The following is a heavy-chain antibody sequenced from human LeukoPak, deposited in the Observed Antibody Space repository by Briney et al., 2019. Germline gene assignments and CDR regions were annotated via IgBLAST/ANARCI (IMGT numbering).Heavy chain of an antibody. CDR3: VYGPNHYYFDH. D-gene: IGHD3-16*01. V-gene: IGHV4-59*01. Sequence: TSGTLSPASTVSGGSISGCYYAWIRQPPGKDLEWIGYLYYSGSTNYKPSLKSRVTDSLATSMNQCSLNLRSVTAADAAVYFCVYGPNHYYFDHCGEGTLVTVSS. CDR1: GGSISGCY. J-gene: IGHJ4*02. CDR2: LYYSGST.